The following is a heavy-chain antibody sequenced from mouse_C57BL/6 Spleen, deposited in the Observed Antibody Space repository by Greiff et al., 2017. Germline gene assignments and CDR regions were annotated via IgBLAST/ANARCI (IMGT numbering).Heavy chain of an antibody. CDR1: GYTFTDYY. J-gene: IGHJ1*03. CDR3: TRNYAWYFDV. V-gene: IGHV1-15*01. Sequence: VQLQQSGPELVKPGASVKISCKASGYTFTDYYMNWVKQTPVHGLEWIGAIDPETGGTAYNQKFKGKAILTADKSSSTAYMELRSLTSEDSAVYYCTRNYAWYFDVWGTGTTGTVSS. CDR2: IDPETGGT. D-gene: IGHD2-4*01.